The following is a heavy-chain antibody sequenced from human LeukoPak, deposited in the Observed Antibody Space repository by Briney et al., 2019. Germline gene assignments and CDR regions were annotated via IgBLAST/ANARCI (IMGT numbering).Heavy chain of an antibody. J-gene: IGHJ4*02. CDR1: GFTFSSYG. Sequence: PGGSLRLSCAASGFTFSSYGMTWVRQAPGKGLEWVANINQDGSEKYYVDSVKGRFTISRDNAKNSLYLQVNSLRAEDTAVYYCARLAARRLDYWGQGTLVTVSS. V-gene: IGHV3-7*05. CDR2: INQDGSEK. CDR3: ARLAARRLDY. D-gene: IGHD6-6*01.